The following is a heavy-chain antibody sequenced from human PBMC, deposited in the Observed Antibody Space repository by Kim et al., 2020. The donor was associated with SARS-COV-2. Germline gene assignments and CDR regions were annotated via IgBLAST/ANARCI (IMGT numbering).Heavy chain of an antibody. Sequence: ASVKVSCKASGYTFTSYAMHWVRQAPRQRLEWMGWINAGNGNTKYSQKFQGRVTITRDTSASTAYMELSSLRSEDTAVYYCARDRGHYDFWSGYYNYYYYGMDVWGQETTVSVSS. CDR1: GYTFTSYA. V-gene: IGHV1-3*01. CDR3: ARDRGHYDFWSGYYNYYYYGMDV. D-gene: IGHD3-3*01. CDR2: INAGNGNT. J-gene: IGHJ6*02.